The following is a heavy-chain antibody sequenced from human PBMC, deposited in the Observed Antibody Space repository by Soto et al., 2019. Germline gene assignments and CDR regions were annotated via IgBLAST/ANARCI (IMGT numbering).Heavy chain of an antibody. CDR2: IVVGSGNT. J-gene: IGHJ6*03. D-gene: IGHD5-12*01. CDR3: AVRSGATRGYYYMDV. CDR1: GFTFSNSA. Sequence: QMQLVQSGPEVKEPGTSVKVSCKASGFTFSNSAVQWVRQARGERLEWIGWIVVGSGNTNYAQKLQERVTIIRDMSTSTDYMELSSLRSEDTAVYYCAVRSGATRGYYYMDVWGEGTTVTVSS. V-gene: IGHV1-58*01.